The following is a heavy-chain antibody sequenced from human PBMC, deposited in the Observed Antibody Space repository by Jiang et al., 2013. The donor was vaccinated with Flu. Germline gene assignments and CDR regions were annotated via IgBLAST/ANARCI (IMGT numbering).Heavy chain of an antibody. D-gene: IGHD2-2*01. CDR2: ISSSGSTI. Sequence: GGGLVQPGGSLRLSCAASGFTFSSYEMNWVRQAPGKGLEWVSYISSSGSTIYYADSVKGRFTISRDNAKNSLYLQMNSLRAEDTAVYYCAREYQLLHANYYYYMDVWGKGTTVTVSS. V-gene: IGHV3-48*03. CDR1: GFTFSSYE. CDR3: AREYQLLHANYYYYMDV. J-gene: IGHJ6*03.